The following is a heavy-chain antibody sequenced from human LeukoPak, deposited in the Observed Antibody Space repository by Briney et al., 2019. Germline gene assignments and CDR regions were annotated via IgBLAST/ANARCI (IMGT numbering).Heavy chain of an antibody. J-gene: IGHJ6*03. CDR3: ARSGYSYGPDYYYYYMDV. Sequence: PSETLSLTCAVYGGSFSGYYWSWIRQPPGRGLEWIGEINHSGSTNYNPSLKSRVTISVDTSKNQFSLKLSSVTAADTAVYYCARSGYSYGPDYYYYYMDVWGKGTTVTVSS. CDR2: INHSGST. V-gene: IGHV4-34*01. D-gene: IGHD5-18*01. CDR1: GGSFSGYY.